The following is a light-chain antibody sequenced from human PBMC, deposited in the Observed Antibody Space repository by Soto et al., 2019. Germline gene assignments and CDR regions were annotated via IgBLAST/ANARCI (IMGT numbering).Light chain of an antibody. V-gene: IGLV1-40*01. CDR3: RSYDSTLSGYV. Sequence: QAVVTQPPSVSGAPGQRVTISCTGSSSNIGAGYDVHWYQQLPGTAPKLLIYANNNRPSGVPDRFAGSKSGTSVSLAITGLQSDDEADYYCRSYDSTLSGYVFGTGTKLTVL. J-gene: IGLJ1*01. CDR1: SSNIGAGYD. CDR2: ANN.